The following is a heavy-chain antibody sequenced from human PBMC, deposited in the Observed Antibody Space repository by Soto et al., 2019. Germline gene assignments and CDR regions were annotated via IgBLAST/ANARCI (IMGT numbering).Heavy chain of an antibody. CDR1: GFTISSYG. V-gene: IGHV3-33*01. CDR3: ARDGRIGAFDI. CDR2: IWYDGSNK. J-gene: IGHJ3*02. Sequence: GGSLRLSCAASGFTISSYGMHWVRQAPGKGLEWVAVIWYDGSNKYYADSVKGRFTISRDNSKNTLYLQMNSPRAEDTAVYYCARDGRIGAFDIWGQGTMVTV.